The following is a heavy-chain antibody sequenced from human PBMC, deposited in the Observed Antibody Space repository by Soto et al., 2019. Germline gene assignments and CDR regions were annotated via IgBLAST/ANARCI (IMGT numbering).Heavy chain of an antibody. J-gene: IGHJ6*02. D-gene: IGHD1-26*01. Sequence: GGSLRLSCTASGFTFGDYAMSWFRQAPGKGLEWVGFIRSKAYGGTTEYAASVKGRFTISRDDSKSIAYLQMNSLKTEDTAVYYCTRDALDLGAGFPKYYYGMDVWGQGTTVTVSS. CDR2: IRSKAYGGTT. CDR1: GFTFGDYA. V-gene: IGHV3-49*03. CDR3: TRDALDLGAGFPKYYYGMDV.